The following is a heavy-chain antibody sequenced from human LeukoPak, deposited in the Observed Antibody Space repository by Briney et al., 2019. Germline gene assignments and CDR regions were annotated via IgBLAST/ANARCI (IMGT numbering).Heavy chain of an antibody. D-gene: IGHD3-3*01. J-gene: IGHJ6*03. Sequence: VASVKVSCKASGYTFTSYYMHWVRQAPGQGLEWMGIINPSGGSTSYAQKFQGRVTMTRDTSTSTVYMELSSLRSEDTAVYYCAKAAYYDFWSGYYNSYYYYMDVWGKGTTVTVSS. CDR1: GYTFTSYY. CDR3: AKAAYYDFWSGYYNSYYYYMDV. CDR2: INPSGGST. V-gene: IGHV1-46*01.